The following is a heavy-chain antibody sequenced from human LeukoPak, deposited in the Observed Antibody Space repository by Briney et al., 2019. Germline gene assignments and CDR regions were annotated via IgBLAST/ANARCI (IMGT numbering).Heavy chain of an antibody. D-gene: IGHD3-10*01. CDR1: GFTFSSYS. J-gene: IGHJ4*02. V-gene: IGHV3-21*01. CDR3: ARGNSNYYGSGSYYKTFGY. Sequence: GGSLRLSCAASGFTFSSYSMNWVRQAPGKGLEWVSSISSNSSYIYYADSVKGRFTISRDNAKNSLYLQMNSLRAEDTAVYYCARGNSNYYGSGSYYKTFGYWGQGTLVTVSS. CDR2: ISSNSSYI.